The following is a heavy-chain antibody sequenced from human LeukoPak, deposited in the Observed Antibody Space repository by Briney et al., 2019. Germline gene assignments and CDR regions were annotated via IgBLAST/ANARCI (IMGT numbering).Heavy chain of an antibody. CDR1: GYTFTSYG. J-gene: IGHJ4*02. CDR3: ARRSDGYNYFDY. CDR2: INPSGGST. Sequence: GASVKVSCKASGYTFTSYGISWVRQAPGHGLEWMGIINPSGGSTSYARKFQGRVTMTRDTSTSTVYMELSSLRSEDTAVYYCARRSDGYNYFDYWGQGTLVTVSS. D-gene: IGHD5-24*01. V-gene: IGHV1-46*01.